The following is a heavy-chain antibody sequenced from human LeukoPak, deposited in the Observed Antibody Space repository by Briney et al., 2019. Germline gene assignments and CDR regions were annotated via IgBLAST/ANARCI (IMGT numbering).Heavy chain of an antibody. J-gene: IGHJ5*02. CDR3: ARQYYDFWSGYYTPNWFDP. CDR1: GYTFTGYG. D-gene: IGHD3-3*01. CDR2: ISAYNGNT. V-gene: IGHV1-18*01. Sequence: ASVKVSCKASGYTFTGYGISWVRQAPGQGLEWMGWISAYNGNTNYAQKLQGRVTMTTDTSTSTAYMELRRLRSDDTAVYYCARQYYDFWSGYYTPNWFDPWGQGTLVTVSS.